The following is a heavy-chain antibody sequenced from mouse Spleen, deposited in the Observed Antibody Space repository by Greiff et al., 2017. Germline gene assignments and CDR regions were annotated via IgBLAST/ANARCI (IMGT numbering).Heavy chain of an antibody. V-gene: IGHV1-72*01. CDR2: IHPNSGGT. CDR3: AREAGYGSSWFAY. J-gene: IGHJ3*01. Sequence: QVQLQQPGAELVKPGASVKLSCKASGYTFTSYWMHWVKQRPGRGLEWIGRIHPNSGGTKYNEKFKSKATLTVDKPSSTAYMQLSSLTSEDSAVYYCAREAGYGSSWFAYWGQGTLVTVSA. D-gene: IGHD1-1*01. CDR1: GYTFTSYW.